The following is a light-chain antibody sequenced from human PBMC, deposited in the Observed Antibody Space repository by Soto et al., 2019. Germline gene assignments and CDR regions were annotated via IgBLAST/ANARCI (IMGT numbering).Light chain of an antibody. V-gene: IGKV1-27*01. CDR2: AAS. J-gene: IGKJ5*01. Sequence: DIQMTQSPSSLSASVGDRVTITCRASQGISSYLAWYQQKLGKVPKLLISAASTLQSGVPSRFSGSGSGTDFTLTISSLQPEDGATYYCQKYSSVITFGQGTRLEIK. CDR1: QGISSY. CDR3: QKYSSVIT.